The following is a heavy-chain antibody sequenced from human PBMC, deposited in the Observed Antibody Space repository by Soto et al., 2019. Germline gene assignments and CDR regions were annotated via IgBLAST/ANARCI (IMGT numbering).Heavy chain of an antibody. Sequence: SGPPLVNPTETLTLTCTVSGFSLSNARMGVSWIRQPPGKALEWLAHIFSNDEKSYSTSLKSRLTISKDTSKSQVILTITNMHPVETAAFYYAAMRRGVVAAGNDYWGQGTLVTVSS. D-gene: IGHD6-13*01. CDR1: GFSLSNARMG. V-gene: IGHV2-26*01. CDR2: IFSNDEK. CDR3: AAMRRGVVAAGNDY. J-gene: IGHJ4*02.